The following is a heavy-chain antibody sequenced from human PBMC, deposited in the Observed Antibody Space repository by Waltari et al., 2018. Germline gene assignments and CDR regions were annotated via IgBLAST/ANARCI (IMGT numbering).Heavy chain of an antibody. CDR2: SRVYNGKT. V-gene: IGHV1-18*01. CDR3: ARDIAESSDYYGMDV. Sequence: QVQLVQSGGEVKKPGSSVRVSCKASGSSFASYCLSWVRQAPVQGLEWMGWSRVYNGKTNYAKKLQGRGCMTTETSTRTAYMELRSRGSDDSAVYYCARDIAESSDYYGMDVWGQGTTVVV. CDR1: GSSFASYC. D-gene: IGHD2-15*01. J-gene: IGHJ6*02.